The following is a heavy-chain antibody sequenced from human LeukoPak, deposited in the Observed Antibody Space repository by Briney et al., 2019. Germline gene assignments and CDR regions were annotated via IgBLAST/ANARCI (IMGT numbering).Heavy chain of an antibody. CDR3: ARGGPAPDSSGCYYFDY. D-gene: IGHD3-22*01. Sequence: PSETLSLTCAVYGGSFSGYYWSWIRQPPGKGLEWIGEINHSGSTNYNPSLKSRVTISVDTSKNQFSLKLSSVTAADTAVYYCARGGPAPDSSGCYYFDYWGQGTLVTVSS. J-gene: IGHJ4*02. CDR1: GGSFSGYY. V-gene: IGHV4-34*01. CDR2: INHSGST.